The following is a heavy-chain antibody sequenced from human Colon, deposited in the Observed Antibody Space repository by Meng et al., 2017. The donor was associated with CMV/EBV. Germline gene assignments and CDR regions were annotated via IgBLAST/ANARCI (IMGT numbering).Heavy chain of an antibody. CDR3: ARDWGDVRGGFDF. V-gene: IGHV6-1*01. D-gene: IGHD3-10*02. Sequence: QVQLQQSGSGLVKPSPTLSLTCAISGGSVSSNSAAWNWIRQSPSRSLEWLGRTYYRSKYYNDYALSVKSRITINPDTSKNQFSLQLNSVTPEDTAIYYCARDWGDVRGGFDFWGQGTLVTVSS. J-gene: IGHJ4*02. CDR1: GGSVSSNSAA. CDR2: TYYRSKYYN.